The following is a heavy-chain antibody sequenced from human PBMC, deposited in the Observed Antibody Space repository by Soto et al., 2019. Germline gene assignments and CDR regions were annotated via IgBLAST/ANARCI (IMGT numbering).Heavy chain of an antibody. CDR3: ARHGCSGGSCYSAENWFDP. J-gene: IGHJ5*02. D-gene: IGHD2-15*01. V-gene: IGHV4-39*01. Sequence: QLQLQESGPGLVKPSETLSLTCTVSGGSISSSSYYWGWIRQPPGKGLEWIGSIYYSGSTYYNPSLKSRVTISVDTSKNPASRKLSTVPAADTAVYYCARHGCSGGSCYSAENWFDPWGQGTLVTVSS. CDR2: IYYSGST. CDR1: GGSISSSSYY.